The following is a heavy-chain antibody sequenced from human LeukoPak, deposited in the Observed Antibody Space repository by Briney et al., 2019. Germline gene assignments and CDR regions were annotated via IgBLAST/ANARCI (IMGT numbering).Heavy chain of an antibody. J-gene: IGHJ4*02. CDR2: ISYDGSNK. CDR1: GFTFSSYG. D-gene: IGHD6-13*01. V-gene: IGHV3-30*03. Sequence: HPGGSLRLSCEASGFTFSSYGMHWVRQAPGKGLEWVAVISYDGSNKYYADSVKGRFTISRDNSKNTLYLQMNSLRAEDTAVYYCATEWGYSSSWYFQARVIDYWGQGTLVTVSS. CDR3: ATEWGYSSSWYFQARVIDY.